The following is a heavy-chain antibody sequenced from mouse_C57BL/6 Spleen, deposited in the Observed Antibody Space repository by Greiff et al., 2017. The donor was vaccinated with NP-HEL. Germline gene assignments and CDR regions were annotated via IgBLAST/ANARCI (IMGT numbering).Heavy chain of an antibody. CDR2: ISGGGGNT. CDR3: ARRGYPYAMDY. J-gene: IGHJ4*01. Sequence: EVNVVESGGGLVKPGGSLKLSCAASGFTFSSYTMSWVRQTPEKRLEWVATISGGGGNTYYPDSVKGRFTISRDNAKNTLYLQMSSLRSEDTALYYCARRGYPYAMDYWGQGTSVTVSS. V-gene: IGHV5-9*01. CDR1: GFTFSSYT.